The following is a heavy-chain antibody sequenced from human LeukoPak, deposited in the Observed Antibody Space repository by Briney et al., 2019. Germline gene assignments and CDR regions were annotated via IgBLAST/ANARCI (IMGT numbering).Heavy chain of an antibody. Sequence: GAAVKVSCKASGYTFTGYYMHWVRQAPGQGLEWMGIINPSGGSTSYAQKFQGRVTMTRDMSTSTVYMELSSLRSEDTAVYYCARDSQSGQLVLSDSYYYMDVWGKGTTVTISS. J-gene: IGHJ6*03. V-gene: IGHV1-46*01. CDR2: INPSGGST. CDR3: ARDSQSGQLVLSDSYYYMDV. CDR1: GYTFTGYY. D-gene: IGHD6-13*01.